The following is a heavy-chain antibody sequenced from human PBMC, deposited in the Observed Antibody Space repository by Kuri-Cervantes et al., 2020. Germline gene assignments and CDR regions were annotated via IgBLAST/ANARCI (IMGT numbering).Heavy chain of an antibody. D-gene: IGHD6-13*01. V-gene: IGHV3-7*03. CDR3: AKSLAAAGTRSYYFDY. CDR2: IKQDGSEK. Sequence: GESLKISCAASGFTFSSYWMSWVRQAPGKGLEWVANIKQDGSEKYYVDSVKGRFTISRDNAKNSLYLQMNSLRAEDTALYYCAKSLAAAGTRSYYFDYWGQGTLVTVSS. J-gene: IGHJ4*02. CDR1: GFTFSSYW.